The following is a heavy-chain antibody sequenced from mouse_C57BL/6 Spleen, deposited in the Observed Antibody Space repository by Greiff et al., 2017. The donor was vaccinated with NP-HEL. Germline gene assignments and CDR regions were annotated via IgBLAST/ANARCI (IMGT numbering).Heavy chain of an antibody. J-gene: IGHJ4*01. CDR3: ARDDPYYAMDY. CDR1: GFTFSDFY. Sequence: DVHLVESGGGLVQSGRSLRLSCATSGFTFSDFYMEWVRQAPGKGLEWIAASRNKANDYTTEYSASVKGRFIVSRDTSQSILYLQMNALRAEDTAIYYCARDDPYYAMDYWGQGTSVTVSS. CDR2: SRNKANDYTT. V-gene: IGHV7-1*01.